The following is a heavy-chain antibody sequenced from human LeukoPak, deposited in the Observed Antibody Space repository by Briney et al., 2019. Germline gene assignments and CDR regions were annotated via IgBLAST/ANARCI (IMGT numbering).Heavy chain of an antibody. CDR1: GFTFSSYA. CDR2: ISDDGGDA. J-gene: IGHJ4*02. D-gene: IGHD1-1*01. V-gene: IGHV3-23*01. CDR3: GRDWKLDY. Sequence: PGGSLRLSCAASGFTFSSYAMSWVRQAPGKGLEWVSAISDDGGDAKYADSVKGRFTISRDNSKKTLYLQMNSVRVEDTAIYYCGRDWKLDYWGQGTLVTVSS.